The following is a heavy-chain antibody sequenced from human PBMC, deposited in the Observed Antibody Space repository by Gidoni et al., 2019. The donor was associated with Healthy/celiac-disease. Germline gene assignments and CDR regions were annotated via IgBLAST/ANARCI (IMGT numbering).Heavy chain of an antibody. J-gene: IGHJ5*02. Sequence: EVQLLESGGGLVQPGGSLRLSCAASGFTLSSYAMSWVRQAPGKGLEWVSAISGSGGSTYYADSVKGRFTISRDNSKNTLYLQMNSLRAEDTAVYYCAKPESGGYCSSTSCLNGVNWFDPWGQGTLVTVSS. CDR2: ISGSGGST. CDR3: AKPESGGYCSSTSCLNGVNWFDP. D-gene: IGHD2-2*01. CDR1: GFTLSSYA. V-gene: IGHV3-23*01.